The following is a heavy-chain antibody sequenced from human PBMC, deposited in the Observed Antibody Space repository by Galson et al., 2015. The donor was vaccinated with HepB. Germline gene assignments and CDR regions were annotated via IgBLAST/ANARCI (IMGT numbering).Heavy chain of an antibody. Sequence: SLRLSCAASGFTFSTYSMNWIRQAPGKGLEWISYISRSSSNRYYADSVNGRFTISRDDAKNSLHLQMNSLRDEDTAVYYCTRDRYCTSTTCSGYYYGMDVWGQGTTVTVSS. CDR2: ISRSSSNR. J-gene: IGHJ6*02. V-gene: IGHV3-48*02. D-gene: IGHD2-2*01. CDR3: TRDRYCTSTTCSGYYYGMDV. CDR1: GFTFSTYS.